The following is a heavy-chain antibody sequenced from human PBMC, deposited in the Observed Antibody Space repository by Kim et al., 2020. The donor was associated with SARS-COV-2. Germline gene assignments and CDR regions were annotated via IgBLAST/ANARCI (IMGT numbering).Heavy chain of an antibody. CDR3: AKVTTLTAPVYDY. CDR2: ISASGGDT. V-gene: IGHV3-23*01. CDR1: GCTFSSYA. J-gene: IGHJ4*02. Sequence: GGSLRLSCAASGCTFSSYALSWVRQAPGKGLEWVSRISASGGDTYYADSVQGRFTISRDNSKNALNLEMNRLRAEDTALYYCAKVTTLTAPVYDYWVQGT. D-gene: IGHD4-4*01.